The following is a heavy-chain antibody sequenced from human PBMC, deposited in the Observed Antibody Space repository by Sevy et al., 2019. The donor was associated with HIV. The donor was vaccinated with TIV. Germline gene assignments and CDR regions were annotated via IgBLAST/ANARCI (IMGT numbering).Heavy chain of an antibody. CDR2: ISDSSYTK. V-gene: IGHV3-48*02. J-gene: IGHJ4*02. CDR1: AFTFSSYS. CDR3: ARSGGYSFGYWDY. D-gene: IGHD5-18*01. Sequence: GGSLRLSCAASAFTFSSYSMNWVRQAPGKGLEWVSYISDSSYTKHYADSVKGRFTISRDNSKNSLYLQMNSLRDEDTAVYYCARSGGYSFGYWDYWAQGTLVTVSS.